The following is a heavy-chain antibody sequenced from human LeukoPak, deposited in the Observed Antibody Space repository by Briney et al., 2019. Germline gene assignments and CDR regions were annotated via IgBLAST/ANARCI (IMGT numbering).Heavy chain of an antibody. CDR2: ISGSGGST. J-gene: IGHJ4*02. CDR3: AKTRITMIVVVTPAPIDY. V-gene: IGHV3-23*01. D-gene: IGHD3-22*01. CDR1: GFTFSSYA. Sequence: GGSLRLSCAASGFTFSSYAMSWVRQAPGKGLEWVSAISGSGGSTYYADSVKGRFTISRDNSKNTLYLQMNSLRAEDAAVYYCAKTRITMIVVVTPAPIDYWGQGTLVTVSS.